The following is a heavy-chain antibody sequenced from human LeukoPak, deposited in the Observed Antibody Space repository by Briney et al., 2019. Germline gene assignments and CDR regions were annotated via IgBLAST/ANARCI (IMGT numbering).Heavy chain of an antibody. J-gene: IGHJ6*02. CDR2: ISGSGGST. Sequence: PGGSLRLSCAASGFTFSSYAMSWVRQAPGKGLEWVSAISGSGGSTYYADSVKGRFTISRDNSKNTLYLQMNILRAEDTAVYYCAKDDVAVLSPNCYYFGMEAWGQGNTLSLSS. CDR3: AKDDVAVLSPNCYYFGMEA. CDR1: GFTFSSYA. D-gene: IGHD2-15*01. V-gene: IGHV3-23*01.